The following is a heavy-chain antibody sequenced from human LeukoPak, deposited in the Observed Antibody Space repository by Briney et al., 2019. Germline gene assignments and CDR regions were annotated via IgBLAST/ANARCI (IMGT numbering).Heavy chain of an antibody. D-gene: IGHD2-15*01. V-gene: IGHV3-23*01. CDR2: ISGSGGST. Sequence: PGGSLRLSYAGSGFTFSSYAMSWVRQAPGKGLEWVSAISGSGGSTYYADSVKGRFTISRDNSKNTLYLQMNRLRVEDAAVYYCARAPVTSCRGAFCYPFDYWGQGTLVTVSS. J-gene: IGHJ4*02. CDR1: GFTFSSYA. CDR3: ARAPVTSCRGAFCYPFDY.